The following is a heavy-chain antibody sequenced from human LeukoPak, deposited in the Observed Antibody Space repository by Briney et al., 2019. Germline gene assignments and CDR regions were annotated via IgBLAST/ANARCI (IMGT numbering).Heavy chain of an antibody. D-gene: IGHD6-13*01. Sequence: GGSLRLSCAASGFTFSSYWMSWVRQAPGKGVEWVANIKKDGSEKYYVDSVKGRFTISRDNAKNSLYLQMNSLRAEDTAVYYSSLEGSSWYRYFQHWGQGTLVTVSA. J-gene: IGHJ1*01. V-gene: IGHV3-7*05. CDR3: SLEGSSWYRYFQH. CDR1: GFTFSSYW. CDR2: IKKDGSEK.